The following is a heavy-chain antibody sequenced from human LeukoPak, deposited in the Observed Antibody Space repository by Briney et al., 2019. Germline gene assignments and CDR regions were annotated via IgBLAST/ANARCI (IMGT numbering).Heavy chain of an antibody. V-gene: IGHV4-59*01. J-gene: IGHJ5*02. CDR1: GGSISSYY. D-gene: IGHD3-22*01. CDR2: IYYSGST. Sequence: PSETLSLTCTVSGGSISSYYWSWIQQPPGKGLEWIGYIYYSGSTNYNPSLKSRVTISVVTSKNQFSLKLSSVTAADTAVYYCARVDRYYDSSGYSVNWFDPWGQGTLVTVSS. CDR3: ARVDRYYDSSGYSVNWFDP.